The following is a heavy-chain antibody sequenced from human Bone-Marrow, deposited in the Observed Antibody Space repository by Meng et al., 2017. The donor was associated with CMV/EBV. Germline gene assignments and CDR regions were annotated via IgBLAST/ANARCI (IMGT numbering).Heavy chain of an antibody. Sequence: GSLRLSCAVSGGSFSSDYWWSWVRQTPGKGLQWLGELHDSGTTTYNPSLNSRVTYSLDKSKNEFSLKLTSVTVADTAVYYCARRGRRSYCSSTSCYLNWFDPWGQGTLVTVAS. CDR2: LHDSGTT. J-gene: IGHJ5*02. CDR1: GGSFSSDYW. V-gene: IGHV4-4*02. D-gene: IGHD2-2*01. CDR3: ARRGRRSYCSSTSCYLNWFDP.